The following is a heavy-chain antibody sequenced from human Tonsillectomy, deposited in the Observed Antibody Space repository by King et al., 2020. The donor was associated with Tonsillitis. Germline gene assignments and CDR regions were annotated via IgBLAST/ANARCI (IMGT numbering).Heavy chain of an antibody. CDR1: GFTFSTYS. CDR3: AREGVDYYDSSGYYNWFDP. Sequence: VRLVESGGGLVQPGGSLRLSCAASGFTFSTYSMNWVRQAPGKGLEWVSYISTSSSTIYYADSVKGRFTISRDNAKNSLYLQMNSLRDEDTAVYYCAREGVDYYDSSGYYNWFDPWGQGTLVTVSS. D-gene: IGHD3-22*01. J-gene: IGHJ5*02. V-gene: IGHV3-48*02. CDR2: ISTSSSTI.